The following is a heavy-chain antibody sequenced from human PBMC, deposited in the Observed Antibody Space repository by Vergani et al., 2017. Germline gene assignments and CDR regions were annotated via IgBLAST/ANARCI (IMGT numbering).Heavy chain of an antibody. D-gene: IGHD3-9*01. V-gene: IGHV4-38-2*01. J-gene: IGHJ4*02. CDR3: ARRSGIVYDIFSGTQYFFYC. CDR2: IYRTGRT. Sequence: QVQLQESGPGLVKPSETLSLTCAVSGFSIDNGYYWDWIRQPPGKGLEWIGRIYRTGRTHFNPSLKSRVTISVDTSNNHFSLRLTSLTAADTAVYYCARRSGIVYDIFSGTQYFFYCWGQGTLVTVSS. CDR1: GFSIDNGYY.